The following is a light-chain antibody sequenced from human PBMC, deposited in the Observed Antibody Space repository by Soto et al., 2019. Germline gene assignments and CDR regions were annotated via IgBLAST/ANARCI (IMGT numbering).Light chain of an antibody. CDR3: QNSSSIPYT. CDR1: QTISTY. Sequence: DIQMTQSPSSLSASVGDRVTITCRASQTISTYLNWYQQNPGKAPKLLIYAASNLQNGVPSRLSGSGSVTDFNLTISSLQPEDFATYYGQNSSSIPYTFGQGTKLEIK. V-gene: IGKV1-39*01. J-gene: IGKJ2*01. CDR2: AAS.